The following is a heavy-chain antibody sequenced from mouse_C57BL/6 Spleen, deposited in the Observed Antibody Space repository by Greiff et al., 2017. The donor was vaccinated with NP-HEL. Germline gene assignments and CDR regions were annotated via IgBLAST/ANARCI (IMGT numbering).Heavy chain of an antibody. J-gene: IGHJ2*01. Sequence: QVQLQQSGAELARPGASVKMSCKASGYTFTSYTMHWVKQSPGQGLEWIGYINPSSGYTKYNQKFKDKATLTADKSSSTAYMQLSSLTSEDSAVYYCARNEFGSSPYLGYWGQGTTLTVSS. D-gene: IGHD1-1*01. V-gene: IGHV1-4*01. CDR3: ARNEFGSSPYLGY. CDR1: GYTFTSYT. CDR2: INPSSGYT.